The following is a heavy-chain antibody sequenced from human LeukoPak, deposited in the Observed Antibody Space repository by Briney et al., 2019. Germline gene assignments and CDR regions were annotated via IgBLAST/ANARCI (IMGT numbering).Heavy chain of an antibody. J-gene: IGHJ5*02. V-gene: IGHV1-8*01. CDR3: ARYGVTMVRGVIITNWFDP. D-gene: IGHD3-10*01. CDR2: MNPNSGNT. CDR1: GYTFTSYD. Sequence: ASVKVSCKASGYTFTSYDINWVRQATGQGLEWMGWMNPNSGNTGYAQKFQGRVTMTRNTSISTAYMELSSLRSEDTAVYYCARYGVTMVRGVIITNWFDPWGQGTLVAVSS.